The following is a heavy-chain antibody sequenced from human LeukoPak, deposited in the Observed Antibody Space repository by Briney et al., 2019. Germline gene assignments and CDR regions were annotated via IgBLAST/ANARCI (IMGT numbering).Heavy chain of an antibody. Sequence: PSETLSLTCTVSGASISGYYWSWIRQPPGKGLEWIGYIYSSGSTNYNPSLRSRVTISVDTSKNQFSLKLSSVTTADTAVYYCARDLSGGIAALDYWGQGTLVTVSS. CDR1: GASISGYY. CDR3: ARDLSGGIAALDY. V-gene: IGHV4-59*01. J-gene: IGHJ4*02. CDR2: IYSSGST. D-gene: IGHD6-6*01.